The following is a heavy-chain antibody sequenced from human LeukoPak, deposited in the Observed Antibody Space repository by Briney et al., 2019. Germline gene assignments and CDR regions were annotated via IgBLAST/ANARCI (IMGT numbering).Heavy chain of an antibody. Sequence: GGSLRLSCAASGFTFSSSAMSWVRQAPGKGLYWVSAISGSGTGTYYADSVKGRFTISRDNSKNTLYLQMNSLRAEDTAVYYCAKEGGTGTRFDYWGQGTLVTISS. CDR1: GFTFSSSA. CDR2: ISGSGTGT. D-gene: IGHD1-7*01. CDR3: AKEGGTGTRFDY. J-gene: IGHJ4*02. V-gene: IGHV3-23*01.